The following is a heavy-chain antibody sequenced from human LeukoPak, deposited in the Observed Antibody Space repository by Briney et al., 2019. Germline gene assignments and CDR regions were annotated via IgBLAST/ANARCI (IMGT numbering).Heavy chain of an antibody. CDR3: ARVLGIVGG. J-gene: IGHJ4*02. D-gene: IGHD1-26*01. V-gene: IGHV3-48*03. CDR1: GFTFSSYE. CDR2: ISSSGTSM. Sequence: PGGSLRLSCAASGFTFSSYEMKWVRQAPGKGLEWVSYISSSGTSMYYADSVKGRFTISRDNAKNSLYLQMNSLRADDTAVYYCARVLGIVGGWGQGTLVTVSS.